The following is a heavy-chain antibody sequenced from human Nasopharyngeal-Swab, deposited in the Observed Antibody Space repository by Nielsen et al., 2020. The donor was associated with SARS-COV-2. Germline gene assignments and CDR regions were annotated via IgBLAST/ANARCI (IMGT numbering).Heavy chain of an antibody. Sequence: WIRQPPGKALEWLAHIFSKDEKSYSTSLKSRLNISKDTSKNQVVLTMTNMDPVDTATYYCARRRQRSWFGESNYYGMDVWGQGTTVTVSS. V-gene: IGHV2-26*01. CDR2: IFSKDEK. J-gene: IGHJ6*02. D-gene: IGHD3-10*01. CDR3: ARRRQRSWFGESNYYGMDV.